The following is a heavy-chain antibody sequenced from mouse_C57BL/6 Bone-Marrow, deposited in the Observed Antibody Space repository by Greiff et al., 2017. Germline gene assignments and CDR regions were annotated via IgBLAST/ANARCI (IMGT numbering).Heavy chain of an antibody. Sequence: EVQLQQSGAELVRPGASVKLSCTASGFNFKDDYMHWVKQRPEQGLEWIGWIDPENGDTEYASKFQGKATITADTSSNTAYLQLSSLTSEDTAVYYCTYFPCGSSYGYWGQGTTLTVSS. CDR1: GFNFKDDY. CDR3: TYFPCGSSYGY. V-gene: IGHV14-4*01. D-gene: IGHD1-1*01. CDR2: IDPENGDT. J-gene: IGHJ2*01.